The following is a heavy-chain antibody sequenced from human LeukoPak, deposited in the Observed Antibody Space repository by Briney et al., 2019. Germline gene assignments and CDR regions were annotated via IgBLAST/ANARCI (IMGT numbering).Heavy chain of an antibody. Sequence: SETLSLTCAVYGGSFSGYYCSWLRQPPGKGLEWIGEINHRGSTNYNPSLKSRVTISVDTSKNQFSLKLSSVTAADTAVYYCARGRQGWLRSPPPKLGYYFDYWGQGTLVTVSS. J-gene: IGHJ4*02. CDR3: ARGRQGWLRSPPPKLGYYFDY. V-gene: IGHV4-34*01. CDR2: INHRGST. D-gene: IGHD5-12*01. CDR1: GGSFSGYY.